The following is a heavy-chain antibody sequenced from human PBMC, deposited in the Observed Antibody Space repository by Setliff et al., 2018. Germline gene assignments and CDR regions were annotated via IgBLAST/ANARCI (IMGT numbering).Heavy chain of an antibody. Sequence: SETLSLTCTVSGDSISNYYWIRQTAGKGLEWIGSIYAGEATYYNPYLESRVVISVDSSKKRFSLKVSSVTAADTAVYYCARAIVVVPPNALKVYFDHWGPGVQVTSPQ. CDR1: GDSISNYY. J-gene: IGHJ4*02. V-gene: IGHV4-4*07. D-gene: IGHD2-2*01. CDR3: ARAIVVVPPNALKVYFDH. CDR2: IYAGEAT.